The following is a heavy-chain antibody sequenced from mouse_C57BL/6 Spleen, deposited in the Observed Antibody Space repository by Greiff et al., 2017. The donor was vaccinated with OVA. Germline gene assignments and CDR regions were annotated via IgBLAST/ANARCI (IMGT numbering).Heavy chain of an antibody. CDR2: ISYDGSN. J-gene: IGHJ1*03. D-gene: IGHD1-1*01. Sequence: ESGPGLVKPSQSLSLTCSVTGYSITSGYYWNWIRQFPGNNLEWMGYISYDGSNNYNPSLKNRISITRDTSKNQFFLKLNSVTTEDTATYYCADLTTEGYFDVWGTGTTVTVSS. CDR1: GYSITSGYY. CDR3: ADLTTEGYFDV. V-gene: IGHV3-6*01.